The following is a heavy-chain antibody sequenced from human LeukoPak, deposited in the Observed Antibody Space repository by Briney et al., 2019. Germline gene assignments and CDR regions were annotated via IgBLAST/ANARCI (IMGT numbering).Heavy chain of an antibody. CDR1: GYKFTDDY. Sequence: ASVKVSCKASGYKFTDDYMHWVRQTPGQGLEFMGWINPNSGFTNYAQKFKGRVTMTRDTSISTAYLEVRSLTSDDTAVYYCAPTAEAYTSWWKVWGQGTLVTVSS. V-gene: IGHV1-2*02. J-gene: IGHJ4*02. CDR2: INPNSGFT. D-gene: IGHD3-16*01. CDR3: APTAEAYTSWWKV.